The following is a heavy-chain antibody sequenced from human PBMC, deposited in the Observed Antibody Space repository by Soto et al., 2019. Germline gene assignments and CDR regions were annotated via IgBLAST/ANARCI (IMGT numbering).Heavy chain of an antibody. D-gene: IGHD2-8*01. J-gene: IGHJ4*02. CDR2: IIPIFGTA. V-gene: IGHV1-69*12. Sequence: QVQLVQSGAEVKKPGSSVKVSCKASGGTFSSYAITWVRQAPGQGLEWRGGIIPIFGTANYAQKFQGRVTITADESTSTAYMELSSLRSEDTAVYSCARAGLTKRYCTNGVCSDFDYWGQGTLVTVSS. CDR3: ARAGLTKRYCTNGVCSDFDY. CDR1: GGTFSSYA.